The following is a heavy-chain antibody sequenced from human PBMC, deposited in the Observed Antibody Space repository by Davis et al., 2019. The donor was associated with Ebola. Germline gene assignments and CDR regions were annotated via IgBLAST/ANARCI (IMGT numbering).Heavy chain of an antibody. CDR2: IDPSDSYT. D-gene: IGHD6-13*01. Sequence: GESLKISCKGSGYSFTSYWISWVRQMPGKGLEWMGRIDPSDSYTNYSPSFQGHVTISAEKSIRTAYLQWSRLKASDTAMYYCASDSSSWYGFYVYWGQGTLVTVSS. CDR3: ASDSSSWYGFYVY. CDR1: GYSFTSYW. V-gene: IGHV5-10-1*01. J-gene: IGHJ4*02.